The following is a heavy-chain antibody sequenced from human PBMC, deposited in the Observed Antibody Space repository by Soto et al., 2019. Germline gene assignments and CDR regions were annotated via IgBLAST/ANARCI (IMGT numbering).Heavy chain of an antibody. V-gene: IGHV3-53*01. D-gene: IGHD6-13*01. J-gene: IGHJ6*02. CDR3: ARHTSSWYVNYYYYGMDV. CDR2: IYSGGST. Sequence: EVQLVESGGGLIQPGGSLRLSCAASGFTVSSNYMSWVRQAPGKGLEWVSVIYSGGSTYYADSVKGRFTISRDNSKNTLYLQMNSLRAEDTAVYYWARHTSSWYVNYYYYGMDVWGQGTTVTVSS. CDR1: GFTVSSNY.